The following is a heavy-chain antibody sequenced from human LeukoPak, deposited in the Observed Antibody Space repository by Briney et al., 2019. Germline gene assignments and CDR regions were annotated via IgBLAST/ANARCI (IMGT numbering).Heavy chain of an antibody. V-gene: IGHV3-21*01. J-gene: IGHJ4*02. CDR1: GFTFSSYS. CDR2: ISSSSSYI. Sequence: GGSLRLSCAASGFTFSSYSMNWVRQAPGKGLEWVSSISSSSSYIYYADSVKGRFTISRDNAKNSLYLQMNSLRAEDTAVYYGAREDYDILTGYYKGLDDWGQPSLVTVSS. D-gene: IGHD3-9*01. CDR3: AREDYDILTGYYKGLDD.